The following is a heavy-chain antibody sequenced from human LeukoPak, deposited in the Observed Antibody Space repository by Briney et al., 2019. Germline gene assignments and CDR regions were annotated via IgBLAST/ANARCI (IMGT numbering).Heavy chain of an antibody. CDR1: GFTFSSYW. Sequence: GGSLRLSCAASGFTFSSYWMSWVRPAPGKGREWVANIKQDGSEKYYVDSVKGRFTISRDNAKNSLYLQMNSLRAEDTAVYYCAREIVVVGAATYYFDYWGQGTLVTVSS. CDR2: IKQDGSEK. D-gene: IGHD2-15*01. V-gene: IGHV3-7*01. J-gene: IGHJ4*02. CDR3: AREIVVVGAATYYFDY.